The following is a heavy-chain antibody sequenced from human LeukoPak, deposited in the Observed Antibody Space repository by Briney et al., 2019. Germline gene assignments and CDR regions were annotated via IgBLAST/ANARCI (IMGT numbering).Heavy chain of an antibody. V-gene: IGHV3-11*03. CDR1: GFTFSDYY. CDR2: ISVSGSYT. CDR3: ARCGTPNNYYGYGVDV. Sequence: PGGSLRLSCAASGFTFSDYYMSWIRQAPGKGLEWISYISVSGSYTNYADSVKGRFTISRDNAKNSLYLQMISLRAEDTAVYDCARCGTPNNYYGYGVDVWGQGTTVIVSS. J-gene: IGHJ6*02. D-gene: IGHD1-26*01.